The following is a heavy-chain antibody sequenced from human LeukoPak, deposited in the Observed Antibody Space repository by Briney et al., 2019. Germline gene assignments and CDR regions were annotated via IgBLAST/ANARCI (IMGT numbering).Heavy chain of an antibody. D-gene: IGHD3-9*01. CDR3: ARGWGRYFDWLPGRYFDY. V-gene: IGHV4-59*01. CDR2: IYYSGST. CDR1: GGSISNYY. Sequence: PSETLSLTCTVSGGSISNYYWSWIRQPPGKGLEWIGYIYYSGSTNYNPSLKSRVTISVDTSKNQFSLKLSSVTAADTAVYYCARGWGRYFDWLPGRYFDYWGQGTLVTVSS. J-gene: IGHJ4*02.